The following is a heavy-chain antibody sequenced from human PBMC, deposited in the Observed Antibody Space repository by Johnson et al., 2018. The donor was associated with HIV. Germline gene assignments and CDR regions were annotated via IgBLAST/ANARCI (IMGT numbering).Heavy chain of an antibody. Sequence: VQLVESGGGVVRPGGSLRLSCAAPGFTFDDYGMSWVRQAPGKGLEWVSGINWNGGSRGYADSVKGLFTISRDNAKKYLYLQMNSLRDEDTALYYCARLVMVRGVMGAFDIWGQGTMVTVSS. CDR2: INWNGGSR. J-gene: IGHJ3*02. CDR1: GFTFDDYG. D-gene: IGHD3-10*01. V-gene: IGHV3-20*04. CDR3: ARLVMVRGVMGAFDI.